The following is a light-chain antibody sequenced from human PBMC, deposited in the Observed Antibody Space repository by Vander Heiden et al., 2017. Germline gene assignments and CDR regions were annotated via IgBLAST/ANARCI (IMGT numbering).Light chain of an antibody. CDR2: DAS. V-gene: IGKV3-11*01. J-gene: IGKJ3*01. Sequence: EIVLTQSPATLSLSPGERATLSCRASQSVSRFLAWYQRKPGQAPRLLIYDASNRATGIPARFSGSGSGTDFTLTISSLEPEDFAVYYCQQRSNWPLTFGHGTKVDIK. CDR1: QSVSRF. CDR3: QQRSNWPLT.